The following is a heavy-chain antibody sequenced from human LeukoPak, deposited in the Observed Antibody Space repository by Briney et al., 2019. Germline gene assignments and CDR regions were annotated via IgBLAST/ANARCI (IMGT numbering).Heavy chain of an antibody. Sequence: PGGSLRLSCAASGFTVSTNYISWVRQAPGTGLEWVSVFYPAGTTYYADSVKGRLTISRDNSENTLSLQMNSLRAEDTAIYYCVRERTGRGAFDIWGQGTMVTVSS. CDR1: GFTVSTNY. D-gene: IGHD3/OR15-3a*01. CDR3: VRERTGRGAFDI. CDR2: FYPAGTT. V-gene: IGHV3-53*01. J-gene: IGHJ3*02.